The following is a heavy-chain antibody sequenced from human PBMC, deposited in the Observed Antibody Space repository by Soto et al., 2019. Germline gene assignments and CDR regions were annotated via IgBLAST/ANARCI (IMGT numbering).Heavy chain of an antibody. CDR3: AKASYYYDSSGYCYYFDY. CDR2: IKYDGSEK. D-gene: IGHD3-22*01. J-gene: IGHJ4*02. V-gene: IGHV3-7*05. CDR1: GFTFSGYW. Sequence: GGSLRLSCAASGFTFSGYWMSWVHQAPGKGLEWVANIKYDGSEKYYVDSVKGRFTISRDNSKNTLYLQMNSLRAEDTAVYYCAKASYYYDSSGYCYYFDYWGQGTLVTVSS.